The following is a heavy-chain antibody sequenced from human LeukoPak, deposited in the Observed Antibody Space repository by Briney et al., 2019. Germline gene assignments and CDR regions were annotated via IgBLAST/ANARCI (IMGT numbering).Heavy chain of an antibody. V-gene: IGHV3-53*01. J-gene: IGHJ4*02. CDR3: ARDKVVGPSVLDY. Sequence: GGSLRLSCAASGFTVSSNYMSWVRQAPGKGLEWVSVIYSGGSTYYADSVKGRFTISRDNAKNSLYLQMNSLKAEDTAVYYCARDKVVGPSVLDYWGQGILVTVSS. CDR1: GFTVSSNY. CDR2: IYSGGST. D-gene: IGHD3-22*01.